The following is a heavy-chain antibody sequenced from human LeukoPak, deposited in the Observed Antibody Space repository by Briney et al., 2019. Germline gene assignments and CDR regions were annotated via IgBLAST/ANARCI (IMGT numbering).Heavy chain of an antibody. Sequence: SETLSLTCAVSGGSISSGNWWSWVRQPPGKGLEWIGEIYHSGSTNYNPSLKSRVTISVDKSKSQFSLKLSSVTAADTAVYYCARKGYTYGSFNCWGQGTLVTVSS. CDR1: GGSISSGNW. CDR2: IYHSGST. D-gene: IGHD5-18*01. J-gene: IGHJ4*02. V-gene: IGHV4-4*02. CDR3: ARKGYTYGSFNC.